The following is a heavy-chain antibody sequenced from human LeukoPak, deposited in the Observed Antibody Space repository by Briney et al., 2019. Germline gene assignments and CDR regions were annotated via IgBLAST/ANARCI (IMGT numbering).Heavy chain of an antibody. CDR2: TYYRSKWYN. J-gene: IGHJ5*02. D-gene: IGHD6-6*01. CDR1: GDSVSSNSAA. CDR3: ARATRTLRDSSSSWFDP. Sequence: SQTLSLTCAISGDSVSSNSAAWNWIRQSPSRGLEWLGRTYYRSKWYNDYAVSVKSRITINPDTSKNQFSLQLNSVTPEDTAVYYCARATRTLRDSSSSWFDPWGQGTLVTVSS. V-gene: IGHV6-1*01.